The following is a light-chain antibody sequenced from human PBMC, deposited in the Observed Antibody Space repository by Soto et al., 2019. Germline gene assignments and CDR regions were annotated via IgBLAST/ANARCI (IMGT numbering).Light chain of an antibody. CDR3: QQYGTSSWK. CDR2: GAS. J-gene: IGKJ1*01. V-gene: IGKV3-20*01. Sequence: EIVLTQSPGTLSLSPVEIAALYFMSSQSVSSSYLAWYPHKPGQAPRLLIYGASGRATGIPDRFSGSGSGTDFTLTISRLEPEDFAVYYCQQYGTSSWKCGQGTKGDIK. CDR1: QSVSSSY.